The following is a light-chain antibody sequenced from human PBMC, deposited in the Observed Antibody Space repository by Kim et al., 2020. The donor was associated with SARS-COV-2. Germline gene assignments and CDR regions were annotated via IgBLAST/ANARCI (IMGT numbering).Light chain of an antibody. CDR1: SLRRYY. CDR3: NSRDISGNHLV. J-gene: IGLJ2*01. Sequence: SSELTQDPAVSVALGQTVRITCQGDSLRRYYASWYQQKTGQAPVLVVYGKNYRPSGIPDRFSGSSSGNTASLTITGAQAEDEADYYCNSRDISGNHLVFGGGTQLTVL. V-gene: IGLV3-19*01. CDR2: GKN.